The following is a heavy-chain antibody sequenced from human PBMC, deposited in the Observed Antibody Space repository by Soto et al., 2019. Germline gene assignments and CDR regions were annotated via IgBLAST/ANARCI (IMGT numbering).Heavy chain of an antibody. Sequence: GGSQSLSASAAGFAIYRCHMIWVRQAPGKGLEWVSTITGRGHSTYYADSVMGRITISRDNSKNTLDLQMGSLRDDDTAVYYCGKTGAWDLLGALDQWGQGTLVTLSS. J-gene: IGHJ4*02. CDR1: GFAIYRCH. CDR2: ITGRGHST. D-gene: IGHD1-26*01. V-gene: IGHV3-23*01. CDR3: GKTGAWDLLGALDQ.